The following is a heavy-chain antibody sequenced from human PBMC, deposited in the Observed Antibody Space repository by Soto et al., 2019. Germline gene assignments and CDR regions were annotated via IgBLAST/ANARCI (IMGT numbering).Heavy chain of an antibody. Sequence: PSETLSLTCTVSGGSISSGGYFWSWIRQHPGKGLEWIGFIYYSGSTYYNPSLKSRVTISVDTSKNQFSLKLSSVTAADTAVYYCAREGAAPYYYYGMDVCGQGTTVTVSS. J-gene: IGHJ6*02. CDR3: AREGAAPYYYYGMDV. V-gene: IGHV4-31*03. CDR2: IYYSGST. D-gene: IGHD6-6*01. CDR1: GGSISSGGYF.